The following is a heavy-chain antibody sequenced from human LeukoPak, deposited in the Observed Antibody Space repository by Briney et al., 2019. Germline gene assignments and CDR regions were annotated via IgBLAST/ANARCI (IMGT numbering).Heavy chain of an antibody. CDR1: GGSISSYY. V-gene: IGHV4-59*12. Sequence: SETLSLTCTVSGGSISSYYWSWIRQPPGKGLEWIGYIYYSGSTNYNPSLKSRVTISVDTSKNQFSLKLSSVTAADTAVYYCARRPFKFNPNYYGSGSYSPYYYYYYMDVWGKGTTVTISS. J-gene: IGHJ6*03. CDR3: ARRPFKFNPNYYGSGSYSPYYYYYYMDV. D-gene: IGHD3-10*01. CDR2: IYYSGST.